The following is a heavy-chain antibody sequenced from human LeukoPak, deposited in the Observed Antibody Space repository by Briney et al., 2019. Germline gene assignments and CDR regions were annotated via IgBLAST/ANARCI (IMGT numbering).Heavy chain of an antibody. CDR2: ISGSGGST. J-gene: IGHJ6*03. CDR3: AKSGSRFLEWLQNPYMDV. CDR1: GFTFSSYA. D-gene: IGHD3-3*01. Sequence: GGSLRLSCAASGFTFSSYAMSWVRQAPGKGLEWVSAISGSGGSTYYADSVKGRFTISRDNSKNTLYLQMNGLRAEDTAVYYCAKSGSRFLEWLQNPYMDVWGKGTTVTVSS. V-gene: IGHV3-23*01.